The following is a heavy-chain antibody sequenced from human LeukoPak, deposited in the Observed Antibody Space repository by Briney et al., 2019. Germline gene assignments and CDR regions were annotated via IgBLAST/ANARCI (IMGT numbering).Heavy chain of an antibody. D-gene: IGHD4-11*01. CDR3: AKDAQRGFDYSNSLDN. CDR1: GFTFSHYG. CDR2: IWSDGSNR. V-gene: IGHV3-33*06. J-gene: IGHJ4*02. Sequence: QPGGSLRLSCATSGFTFSHYGMPWVRQAPGKGLEWVAVIWSDGSNRYYGDAVKGRFTISRDNFQRTVYLQMNSLRAEDMAVYYCAKDAQRGFDYSNSLDNWGQGTLVTVSS.